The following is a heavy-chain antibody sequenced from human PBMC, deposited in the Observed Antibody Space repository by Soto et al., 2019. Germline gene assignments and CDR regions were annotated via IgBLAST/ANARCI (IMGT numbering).Heavy chain of an antibody. Sequence: EVHLVESGGGLVKPGGSLRLSCAVSGFTFSSCTMNWVRQAPGKGLEWVSSLSPSSGHIYYAASVKGRITISRDNGNNSLFLQMNSLSCEDTAVDYCSGCSGGACHKNYGMDVLGQGTTVTVSS. J-gene: IGHJ6*02. D-gene: IGHD2-15*01. V-gene: IGHV3-21*06. CDR3: SGCSGGACHKNYGMDV. CDR2: LSPSSGHI. CDR1: GFTFSSCT.